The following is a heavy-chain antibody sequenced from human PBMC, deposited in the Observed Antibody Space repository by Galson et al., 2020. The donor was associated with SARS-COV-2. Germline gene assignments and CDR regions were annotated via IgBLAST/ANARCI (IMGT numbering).Heavy chain of an antibody. Sequence: SETLSLTCTVSGGSISSDNYYWSWIRQTPGKGLEYIGYISYSGNTYYRPSLESRVTISMDTSKNQLSLKLDSVAAADTAVYYCARETFTAASGTFDIWGQGTMVTVSA. CDR3: ARETFTAASGTFDI. CDR2: ISYSGNT. J-gene: IGHJ3*02. CDR1: GGSISSDNYY. V-gene: IGHV4-30-4*01. D-gene: IGHD3-16*01.